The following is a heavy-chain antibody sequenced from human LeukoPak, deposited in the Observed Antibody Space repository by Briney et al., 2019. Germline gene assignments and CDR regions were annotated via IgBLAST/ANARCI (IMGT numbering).Heavy chain of an antibody. CDR3: ARGAPIRSYYYGMDV. CDR2: IILIFGTA. CDR1: GGTFSSFA. Sequence: ASVKVSCKASGGTFSSFAISWVRQAPGQGLEWMGGIILIFGTASYAQKFQGRVTITADVSTSTAYMELSSLRSEDTAVSYCARGAPIRSYYYGMDVWGQGTTVTVSS. D-gene: IGHD2-21*01. J-gene: IGHJ6*02. V-gene: IGHV1-69*13.